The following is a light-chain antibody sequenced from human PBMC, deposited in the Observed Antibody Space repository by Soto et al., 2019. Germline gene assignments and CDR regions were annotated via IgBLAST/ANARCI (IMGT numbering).Light chain of an antibody. V-gene: IGLV1-40*01. CDR2: STS. J-gene: IGLJ3*02. Sequence: SVLTQPPSVSGAPGQRVTISCTGSSSNIGAGYDVHWYQQLPGTAPKLLIYSTSTRAAGIPDRFTGRGSGTHFTLAISRLEPEDFAVYYCHQFGDSPQTFGQGTK. CDR1: SSNIGAGYD. CDR3: HQFGDSPQT.